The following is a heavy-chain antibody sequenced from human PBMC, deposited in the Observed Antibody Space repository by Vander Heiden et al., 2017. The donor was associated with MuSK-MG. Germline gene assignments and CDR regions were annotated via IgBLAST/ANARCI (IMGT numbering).Heavy chain of an antibody. CDR2: VNPSGSI. J-gene: IGHJ3*02. D-gene: IGHD2-21*02. CDR3: ATKAYCGADCFSSDAFDI. Sequence: QVQLDQWGAGLLKPSATLSLTCVISGGSLSNSYWTWIRQSPGKGLEYLGEVNPSGSIKYNPSLKSPVTISIDRSNNHISLTRTSVTAADTGVYFCATKAYCGADCFSSDAFDIWGPGTVVSVST. CDR1: GGSLSNSY. V-gene: IGHV4-34*01.